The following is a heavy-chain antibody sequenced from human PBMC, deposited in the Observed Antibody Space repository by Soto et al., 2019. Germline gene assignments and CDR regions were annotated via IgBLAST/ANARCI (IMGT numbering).Heavy chain of an antibody. Sequence: QVQLVQSGAEVKKPGSSVKVSCKASGGTFSSHTISWVRQAPGQGLEWMGRIIPILGIANYAQKFQGRVTITADKSTSTAYMELSSLRSEDTAVYYCASGGIAAAGTIWYFDLWGRGTLVTVSS. V-gene: IGHV1-69*02. CDR1: GGTFSSHT. J-gene: IGHJ2*01. CDR2: IIPILGIA. D-gene: IGHD6-13*01. CDR3: ASGGIAAAGTIWYFDL.